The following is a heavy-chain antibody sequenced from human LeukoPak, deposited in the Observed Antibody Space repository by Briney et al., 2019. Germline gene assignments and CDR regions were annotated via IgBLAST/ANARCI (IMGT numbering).Heavy chain of an antibody. CDR2: INPNSGGT. CDR1: GYTFTGYY. J-gene: IGHJ4*02. Sequence: ASVKVSCEASGYTFTGYYMHWVRQAPGQGLKWMGWINPNSGGTNYAQKFQGRVTMTRDTSISTAYMELSRLRSDDTAVYYCARDMGASDYFDYWGQGTLVTVSS. D-gene: IGHD1-26*01. CDR3: ARDMGASDYFDY. V-gene: IGHV1-2*02.